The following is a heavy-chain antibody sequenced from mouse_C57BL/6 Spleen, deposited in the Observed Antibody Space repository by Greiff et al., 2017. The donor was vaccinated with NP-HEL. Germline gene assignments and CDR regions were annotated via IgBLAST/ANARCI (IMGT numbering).Heavy chain of an antibody. CDR1: GYTFTSYW. Sequence: QVQLQQSGAELAKPGASVKLSCKASGYTFTSYWMHWVKQRPGQGLEWIGYINPSSGYTKYNQKFKDKATLTADKSSRTAYMQLSSLTYEDSAVYYCARDGDNLTGFAYWGQGTLVTVSA. J-gene: IGHJ3*01. V-gene: IGHV1-7*01. D-gene: IGHD1-1*01. CDR2: INPSSGYT. CDR3: ARDGDNLTGFAY.